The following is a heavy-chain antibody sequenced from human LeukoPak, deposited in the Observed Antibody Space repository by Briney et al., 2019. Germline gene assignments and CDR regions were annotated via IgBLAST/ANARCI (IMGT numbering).Heavy chain of an antibody. CDR3: AREGKWLQLRYFDY. J-gene: IGHJ4*02. V-gene: IGHV3-21*04. CDR2: ISSSSSYI. Sequence: GGSLRLSCAASGFTFSSYSMNWVRQAPGKGLEWVSSISSSSSYIYYADSVKGRFTISRDTSNNTLYLQMNSLRADDTAVYYCAREGKWLQLRYFDYWGQGTLVTVSS. CDR1: GFTFSSYS. D-gene: IGHD5-24*01.